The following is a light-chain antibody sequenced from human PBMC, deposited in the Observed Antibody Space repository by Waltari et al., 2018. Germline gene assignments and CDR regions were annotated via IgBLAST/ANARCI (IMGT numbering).Light chain of an antibody. CDR2: DAS. CDR1: QSVSTD. J-gene: IGKJ4*01. Sequence: IVLTHSHATLSLSPEERAALSCRAIQSVSTDSAWYQQKPGQATRLLIYDASNRATGIRARVSGSGSGTDFTSIISSLEREDFAVYDCQQRDSFGGGTKVEVK. V-gene: IGKV3-11*01. CDR3: QQRDS.